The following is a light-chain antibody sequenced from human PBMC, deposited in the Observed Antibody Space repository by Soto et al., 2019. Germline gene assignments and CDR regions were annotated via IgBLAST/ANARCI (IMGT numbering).Light chain of an antibody. Sequence: QNVVTQEPSFSVSPGGTVTLTCGLSSGSVSTSYYPSWYQQTPGQAPRTLIYSTNTRSSGVPDRFSGSILGNKAALTITGAQADDESDYYCVLYMGSGLWVFGGGTKLTVL. CDR3: VLYMGSGLWV. J-gene: IGLJ3*02. CDR1: SGSVSTSYY. V-gene: IGLV8-61*01. CDR2: STN.